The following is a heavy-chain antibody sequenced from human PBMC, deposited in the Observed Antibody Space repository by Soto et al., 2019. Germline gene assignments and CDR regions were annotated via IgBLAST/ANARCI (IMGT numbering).Heavy chain of an antibody. V-gene: IGHV4-34*01. D-gene: IGHD3-16*02. CDR2: INHSGST. J-gene: IGHJ4*02. CDR1: GGSFSGYY. Sequence: QVQLQQWGAGLLKPSETLSLTCAVYGGSFSGYYWSWIRQPPGKGLEWIGEINHSGSTNYNPSLKSRVTKSVDTSTNQFSLKLSSVTAADTAVYYCASRRLHLGELSPYDFDYWCQGTLVSVSS. CDR3: ASRRLHLGELSPYDFDY.